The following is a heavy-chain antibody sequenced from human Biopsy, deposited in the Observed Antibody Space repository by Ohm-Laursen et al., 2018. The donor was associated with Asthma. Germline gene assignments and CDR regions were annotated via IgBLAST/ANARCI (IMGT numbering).Heavy chain of an antibody. J-gene: IGHJ4*02. Sequence: ASRFIFTNAWMTWVRQAPGKGLEWVALIKSKTDGGTTDYAAPVKGRFSISRDDSKNTLYLQMNSLKTEDTAVYYCTTWFDSLDSWGQGTLVTVSS. D-gene: IGHD3-10*01. V-gene: IGHV3-15*01. CDR1: RFIFTNAW. CDR3: TTWFDSLDS. CDR2: IKSKTDGGTT.